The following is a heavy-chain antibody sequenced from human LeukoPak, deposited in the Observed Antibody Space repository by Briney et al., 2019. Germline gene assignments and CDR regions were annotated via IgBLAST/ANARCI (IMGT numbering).Heavy chain of an antibody. CDR2: IYPGDSDT. V-gene: IGHV5-51*01. CDR3: ARLQYYDILTGYYNFFDY. Sequence: GGSRQISGKGSGSSLTSYWIGGVRQMPGKGLEWMGIIYPGDSDTRYSPSFQGQVTISADKSISTAYLQWSSLKASDTAMYYCARLQYYDILTGYYNFFDYWGQGTLVTVSS. CDR1: GSSLTSYW. J-gene: IGHJ4*02. D-gene: IGHD3-9*01.